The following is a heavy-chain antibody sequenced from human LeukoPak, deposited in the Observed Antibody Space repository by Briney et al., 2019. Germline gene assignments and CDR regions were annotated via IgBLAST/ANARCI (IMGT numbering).Heavy chain of an antibody. V-gene: IGHV4-61*05. D-gene: IGHD3-22*01. CDR1: GDSISYHNYY. CDR3: ARGRDYSDSSSYEAFH. J-gene: IGHJ4*02. Sequence: SETLSLTCAVSGDSISYHNYYWDWIRQPPGKGLEWIGYIYTSGSTNYNPSLKSRVTISVDTSKNQFSLKLSSVTAADTAVYYCARGRDYSDSSSYEAFHWGQGTLVTVSS. CDR2: IYTSGST.